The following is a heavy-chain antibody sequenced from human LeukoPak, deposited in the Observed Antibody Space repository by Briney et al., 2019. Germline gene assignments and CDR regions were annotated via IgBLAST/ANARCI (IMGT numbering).Heavy chain of an antibody. J-gene: IGHJ4*02. CDR1: RFTFSSYS. D-gene: IGHD4-17*01. V-gene: IGHV3-21*01. CDR2: ISSSSYYI. CDR3: VRGSYGAYDY. Sequence: GGSLRLSCAASRFTFSSYSMNWVRQAPGKGLEWVSSISSSSYYIYYADSVKGRFTISRDNAKNSLYLQMNSLRAEDTAVYYCVRGSYGAYDYWGQGSLVTVSS.